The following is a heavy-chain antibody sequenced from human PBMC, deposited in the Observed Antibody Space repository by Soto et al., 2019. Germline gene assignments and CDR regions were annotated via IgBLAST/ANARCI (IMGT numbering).Heavy chain of an antibody. CDR1: GFSFKTFW. CDR3: VSANIVGRPG. D-gene: IGHD6-6*01. J-gene: IGHJ3*01. Sequence: EMQLVESGGGSVQPGESLRLSCAASGFSFKTFWMSWVRQAPGKGLEWVANINQDESESHYVDSVKGRFTISRDNAKSSVSLQMNDLWVEDTAVYYCVSANIVGRPGGGQGTMVTVSS. CDR2: INQDESES. V-gene: IGHV3-7*01.